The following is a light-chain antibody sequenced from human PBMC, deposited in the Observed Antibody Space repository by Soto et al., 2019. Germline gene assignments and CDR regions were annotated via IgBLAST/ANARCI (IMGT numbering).Light chain of an antibody. J-gene: IGLJ2*01. CDR1: SSDAGDYDY. Sequence: QSALTQPASVSGSPGQSITISCTGTSSDAGDYDYVSWYQQYAGKAPKMMIYEVSNRPSGVSNRFSGSKSGNTASLTISGLQAEDEADYYCSSYRSSNTLLFGGGTKLTVL. CDR2: EVS. V-gene: IGLV2-14*01. CDR3: SSYRSSNTLL.